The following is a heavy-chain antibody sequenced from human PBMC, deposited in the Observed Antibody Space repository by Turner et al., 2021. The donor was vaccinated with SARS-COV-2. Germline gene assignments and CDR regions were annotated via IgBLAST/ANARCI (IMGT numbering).Heavy chain of an antibody. CDR3: AKVPGPRLAWPAARYFHH. D-gene: IGHD6-13*01. CDR2: ITWNSGSI. V-gene: IGHV3-9*01. CDR1: GFTFDDYA. J-gene: IGHJ1*01. Sequence: EVQLVESGGGLVQPGRSLRLSCAASGFTFDDYAMHWVRQAPGKGLGWVSGITWNSGSIGYADSVKGRFTISRDNAKNSLYLQMNSLRAEDTALYYCAKVPGPRLAWPAARYFHHWGQGTLVTVSS.